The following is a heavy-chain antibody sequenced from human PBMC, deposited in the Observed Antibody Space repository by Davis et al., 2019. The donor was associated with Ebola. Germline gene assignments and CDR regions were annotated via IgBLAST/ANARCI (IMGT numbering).Heavy chain of an antibody. Sequence: ASVKVSCKASGYTFTSYYMHWVRQAPGQGLEWMGIINPSGGSASYAQKFQGRVTMTRDTSTSTVYMELSSLRSEDTAVYYCARDLRIFGVVGIYYYYGMDVWGQGTLVTVSS. J-gene: IGHJ6*02. CDR2: INPSGGSA. CDR1: GYTFTSYY. CDR3: ARDLRIFGVVGIYYYYGMDV. D-gene: IGHD3-3*01. V-gene: IGHV1-46*01.